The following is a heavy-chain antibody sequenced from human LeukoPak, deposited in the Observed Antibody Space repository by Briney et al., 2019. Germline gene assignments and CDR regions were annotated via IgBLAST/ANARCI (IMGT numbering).Heavy chain of an antibody. V-gene: IGHV3-30*02. D-gene: IGHD3-10*01. J-gene: IGHJ4*02. CDR3: ARESGTXRVGELXXX. Sequence: GGSLRLSCVASGFTFSTQGMHWVRQAPGKGLEWVTFIQYDGTDKRYADSVKGRFTISRDNSKNTLYLQMNSLRAEETAIYYCARESGTXRVGELXXXWGQGTXXTVS. CDR2: IQYDGTDK. CDR1: GFTFSTQG.